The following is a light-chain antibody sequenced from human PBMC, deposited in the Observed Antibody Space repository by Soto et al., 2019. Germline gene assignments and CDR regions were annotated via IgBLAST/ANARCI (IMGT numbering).Light chain of an antibody. CDR3: QQYTEWPLT. CDR2: GAS. V-gene: IGKV3-15*01. Sequence: ETVMTQSPATLSVSPGERATLSCGASQSVSTNLAWYQQKPGQVPRLLIYGASTRASDIPARFSGSGSGTEFTLTISSLQSEDFAVYYCQQYTEWPLTFGGGTKVEI. CDR1: QSVSTN. J-gene: IGKJ4*01.